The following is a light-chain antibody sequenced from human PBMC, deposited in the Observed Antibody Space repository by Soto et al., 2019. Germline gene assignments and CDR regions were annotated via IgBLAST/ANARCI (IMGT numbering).Light chain of an antibody. CDR1: SSDVGAYNY. CDR3: SSYTSATTYV. J-gene: IGLJ1*01. CDR2: DVS. Sequence: QSALTQPASVSGSPGQSITISCTGTSSDVGAYNYDSWYQQYPGEAPKVIIYDVSHRPAGVSNRFSGSKSGNTASLTISGLQTQDEADYDCSSYTSATTYVFGTGTKLTVL. V-gene: IGLV2-14*01.